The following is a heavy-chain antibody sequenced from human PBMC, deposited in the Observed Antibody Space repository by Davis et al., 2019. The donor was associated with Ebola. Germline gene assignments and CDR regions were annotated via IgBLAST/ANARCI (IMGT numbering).Heavy chain of an antibody. CDR3: ARATVPYYDFWSGYGYYYYGMDV. J-gene: IGHJ6*02. CDR1: GFTFSSYA. D-gene: IGHD3-3*01. V-gene: IGHV3-64*01. CDR2: ISSNGGST. Sequence: PGGSLRLSCAASGFTFSSYAMHWVRQAPGKGLEYVSAISSNGGSTYYANSVKGRFTISRDNSKNTLYLQMGSLRAEDMAVYYRARATVPYYDFWSGYGYYYYGMDVWGQGTTVTVSS.